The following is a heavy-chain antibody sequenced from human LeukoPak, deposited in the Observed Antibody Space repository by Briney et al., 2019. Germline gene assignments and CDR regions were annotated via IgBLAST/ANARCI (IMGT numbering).Heavy chain of an antibody. CDR3: AKDGPGSWFGEAT. V-gene: IGHV3-30*18. CDR2: ISYDGSNK. J-gene: IGHJ5*02. D-gene: IGHD6-13*01. CDR1: GFTFSGYG. Sequence: GGSLRPSCAASGFTFSGYGMQWVRQAPGKGLEWVALISYDGSNKHYADSVKGRFTISRDNSKNTLYLQMDSLRGEDTAVYYCAKDGPGSWFGEATWGQGSLVTVSS.